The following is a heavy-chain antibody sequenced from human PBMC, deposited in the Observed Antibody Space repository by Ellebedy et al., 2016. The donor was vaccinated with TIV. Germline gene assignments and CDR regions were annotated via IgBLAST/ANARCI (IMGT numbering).Heavy chain of an antibody. Sequence: PGGSLRLSCAASGFTFSSYEMNWVRQAPGKGLEWVAHISRSGSSIYYADSVKGRFTISRDNAKNSLYLQMNSLSADDTAVYYCTRGYCCGGSCHYEHWGQGTLVTVSS. V-gene: IGHV3-48*03. CDR3: TRGYCCGGSCHYEH. D-gene: IGHD2-15*01. CDR2: ISRSGSSI. J-gene: IGHJ1*01. CDR1: GFTFSSYE.